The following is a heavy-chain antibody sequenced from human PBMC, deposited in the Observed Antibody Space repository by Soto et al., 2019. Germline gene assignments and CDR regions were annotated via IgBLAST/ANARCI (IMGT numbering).Heavy chain of an antibody. CDR2: ISYDGSNK. CDR3: AKDRGPGYMVRDDYFDY. V-gene: IGHV3-30*18. CDR1: GFTFSSYG. J-gene: IGHJ4*02. Sequence: GGSLRLSCAASGFTFSSYGMHWVRQAPGKGLEWVAVISYDGSNKYYADSVKGRFTISRDNSKNTLYLQMNSLRAEDTAVYYCAKDRGPGYMVRDDYFDYWGQGTLVTVSS. D-gene: IGHD3-10*01.